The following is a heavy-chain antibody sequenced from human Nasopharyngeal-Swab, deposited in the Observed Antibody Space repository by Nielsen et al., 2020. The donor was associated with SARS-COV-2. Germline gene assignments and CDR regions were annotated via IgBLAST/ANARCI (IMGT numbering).Heavy chain of an antibody. CDR3: ARAEVVGAGYYYYYMDV. CDR1: GYTFTSYG. J-gene: IGHJ6*03. Sequence: ASVKVSCKASGYTFTSYGISWVRQAPGQGLEWMGWISAYNGNTNYAQKLQGRVTMTTDTSTSTAYMELRSLRSDDTAVYYCARAEVVGAGYYYYYMDVWGKGTTVTVSS. D-gene: IGHD1-26*01. V-gene: IGHV1-18*01. CDR2: ISAYNGNT.